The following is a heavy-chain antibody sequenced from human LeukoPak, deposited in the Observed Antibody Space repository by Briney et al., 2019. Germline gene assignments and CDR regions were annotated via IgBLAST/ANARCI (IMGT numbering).Heavy chain of an antibody. J-gene: IGHJ6*02. CDR1: GGTFSSYG. Sequence: SMKVSCKASGGTFSSYGISWVRQAPGQGLEWMGGIIPIFGTANYAQKFQGRVTITADGSTSTAYMELSSLRSEDTAVYYCAKDRGYSYGYGYYGMDVWGQGTTVTVSS. D-gene: IGHD5-18*01. CDR3: AKDRGYSYGYGYYGMDV. V-gene: IGHV1-69*13. CDR2: IIPIFGTA.